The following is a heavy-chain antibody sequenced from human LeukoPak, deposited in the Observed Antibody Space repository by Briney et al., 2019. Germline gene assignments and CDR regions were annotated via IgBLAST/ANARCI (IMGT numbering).Heavy chain of an antibody. J-gene: IGHJ6*02. Sequence: PGGSLRLSCAASGFTFSSYAMSWVRQAPGKGLEWVSAISGSGGSTYYADSVKGRFTISRDNSKNTLYLQMNSLRAEDTAVYHCAKGPGTTWYRWSYYGMDVWGQGTTVTVSS. CDR1: GFTFSSYA. D-gene: IGHD4-17*01. V-gene: IGHV3-23*01. CDR3: AKGPGTTWYRWSYYGMDV. CDR2: ISGSGGST.